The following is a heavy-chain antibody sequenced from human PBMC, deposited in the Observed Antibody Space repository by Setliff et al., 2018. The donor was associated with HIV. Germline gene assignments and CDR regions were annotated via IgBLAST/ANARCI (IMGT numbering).Heavy chain of an antibody. CDR2: IHYNEKT. CDR1: GGSASNSRYY. V-gene: IGHV4-39*01. Sequence: PSETLSLTCTVSGGSASNSRYYWAWIRQPPGKGLEYIRSIHYNEKTYYNPSLKSRVTISIDTSKNEVSLKVSSVTAADTAVYYCARVDRCSGGSCYFIDYWGQGTLVTVSS. CDR3: ARVDRCSGGSCYFIDY. D-gene: IGHD2-15*01. J-gene: IGHJ4*02.